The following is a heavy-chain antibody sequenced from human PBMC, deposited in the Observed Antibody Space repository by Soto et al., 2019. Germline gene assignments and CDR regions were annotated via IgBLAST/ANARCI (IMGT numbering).Heavy chain of an antibody. J-gene: IGHJ5*02. CDR3: RSAYRFPSSWFDP. V-gene: IGHV4-34*01. CDR1: GGSFRNNY. Sequence: ATLSLATGVYGGSFRNNYSIWVRQPPGKGLEWIGEVNHSVEHTYNPSLQSRLTISLDTSNNQFSLKMTSVTAADTAMYFCRSAYRFPSSWFDPWGQGTQVTVSS. D-gene: IGHD2-21*01. CDR2: VNHSVEH.